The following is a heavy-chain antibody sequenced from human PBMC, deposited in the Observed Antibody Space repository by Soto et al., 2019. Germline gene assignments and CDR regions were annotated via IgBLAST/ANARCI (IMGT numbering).Heavy chain of an antibody. CDR3: TTLPLDY. Sequence: GGSLRLSCAASGFNFTKAWMTWVRQAPGKGLEWVGRIRSKTDGGTTDFAAPVKGRFSISRDDSKKTMFLQMNSLKTEDTAVYYCTTLPLDYWGQGIVVTGSA. V-gene: IGHV3-15*01. CDR2: IRSKTDGGTT. CDR1: GFNFTKAW. J-gene: IGHJ4*02.